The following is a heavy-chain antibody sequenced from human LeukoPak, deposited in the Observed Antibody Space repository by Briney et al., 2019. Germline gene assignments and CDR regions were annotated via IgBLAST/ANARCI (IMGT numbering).Heavy chain of an antibody. D-gene: IGHD3-22*01. Sequence: SETLSLTCTVSGGSISSYYWSWIRQPPGKGLEWIGYIYYSGSTNYNPSLKSRVTISVDTSKNQFSLKLSAVTAADTAVYYCAKYYYDSSGYYRGHDAFDIWGQGTMVTVSS. CDR1: GGSISSYY. CDR3: AKYYYDSSGYYRGHDAFDI. J-gene: IGHJ3*02. V-gene: IGHV4-59*01. CDR2: IYYSGST.